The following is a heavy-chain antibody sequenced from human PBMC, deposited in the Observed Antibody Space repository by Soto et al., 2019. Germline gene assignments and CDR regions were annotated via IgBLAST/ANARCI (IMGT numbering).Heavy chain of an antibody. J-gene: IGHJ6*02. CDR1: GFPFSSYS. D-gene: IGHD6-13*01. CDR2: ISSSSSTI. Sequence: PGGSLRLSCAASGFPFSSYSMNLVRQAPGKGLEWVSYISSSSSTIYYADSVKGRFTISGDNAKNSLYLQMNSLRDEDTAVYYCARRSSPLNIDDYYYYGMDVWGQGTTVTVSS. CDR3: ARRSSPLNIDDYYYYGMDV. V-gene: IGHV3-48*02.